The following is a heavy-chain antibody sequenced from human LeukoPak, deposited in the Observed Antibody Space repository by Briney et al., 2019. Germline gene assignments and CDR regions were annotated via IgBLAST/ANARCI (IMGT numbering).Heavy chain of an antibody. D-gene: IGHD3-16*01. J-gene: IGHJ4*02. CDR2: ISSSGSTI. CDR1: GFTSSSYW. V-gene: IGHV3-48*04. Sequence: PGGSLRLSCAASGFTSSSYWMHWVRQAPGKGLEWVSYISSSGSTIYYADSVKGRFTISRDNAKNSLYLQMNSLRAEDTAVYYCASVGGGGAAVVDYWGQGTLVTVSS. CDR3: ASVGGGGAAVVDY.